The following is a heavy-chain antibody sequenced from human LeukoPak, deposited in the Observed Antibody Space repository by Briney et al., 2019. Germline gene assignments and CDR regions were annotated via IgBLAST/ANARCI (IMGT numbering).Heavy chain of an antibody. V-gene: IGHV3-7*01. CDR2: IEEDGSQQ. CDR3: VRDGGTRLKYSFGYGDY. D-gene: IGHD3-22*01. Sequence: PSETLSLTCTVSGGSISSYYWSWVRQAPGKGLEWVANIEEDGSQQFYVDSVKGRFTMSRDNARNSLFLQMSALRAEDTAVYYCVRDGGTRLKYSFGYGDYWGQGTLVTVSS. J-gene: IGHJ4*02. CDR1: GGSISSYY.